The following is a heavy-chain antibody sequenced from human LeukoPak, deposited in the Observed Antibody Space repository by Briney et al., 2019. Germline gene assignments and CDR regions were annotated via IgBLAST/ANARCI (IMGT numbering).Heavy chain of an antibody. CDR2: IKQDGSEK. CDR3: AKVTYSVFDP. J-gene: IGHJ5*02. Sequence: PGGSLRLSCAVSGFTFSRYWMSWIRQAPGKGLEWVANIKQDGSEKYYVDSVKGRFTISRDNAKNSLYLQMNSLRAEDTALYYCAKVTYSVFDPWGQGTLVIVSS. D-gene: IGHD2-21*01. V-gene: IGHV3-7*03. CDR1: GFTFSRYW.